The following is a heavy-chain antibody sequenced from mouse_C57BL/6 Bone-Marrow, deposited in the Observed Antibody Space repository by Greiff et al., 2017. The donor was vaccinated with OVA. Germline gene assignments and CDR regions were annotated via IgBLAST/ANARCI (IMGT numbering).Heavy chain of an antibody. CDR1: GYTFSSYW. CDR3: ARDDSNYLFWYAC. J-gene: IGHJ3*01. D-gene: IGHD2-5*01. Sequence: QVQLQQPGAELVKPGASVKLSCKASGYTFSSYWMHWVKQRPGQGLEWIGMIHPISGSTYYTEKFKSKATLTVDKSSSTAYMQLSSLTSEDSSVYYCARDDSNYLFWYACWGKGTLVTVSA. CDR2: IHPISGST. V-gene: IGHV1-64*01.